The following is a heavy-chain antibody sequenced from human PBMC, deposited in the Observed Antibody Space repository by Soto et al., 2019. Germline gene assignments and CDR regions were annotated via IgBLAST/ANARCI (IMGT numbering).Heavy chain of an antibody. CDR2: ICYDGSNK. CDR3: ASPAGGNDAFDI. Sequence: QLVESGGGVVQPGRSLRLSCAASGFTFSNYGMHWVRQAPGKGLEWVALICYDGSNKYYADSVKGRFTIPRDNSKNTLYLEMNSLRAEDTAVYYCASPAGGNDAFDIWGQGTMVTVSS. J-gene: IGHJ3*02. D-gene: IGHD1-1*01. CDR1: GFTFSNYG. V-gene: IGHV3-33*01.